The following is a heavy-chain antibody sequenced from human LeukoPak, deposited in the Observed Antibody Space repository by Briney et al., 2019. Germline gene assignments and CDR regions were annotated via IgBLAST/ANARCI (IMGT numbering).Heavy chain of an antibody. D-gene: IGHD2-2*01. CDR2: IIPIFGTA. CDR1: GGTFSSYA. Sequence: GASVKVSCKASGGTFSSYAISWVRQAPGQGLEWMGGIIPIFGTANYAQKFQGRVTITTDESTSTAYTELSRLRSDDTAVYYCARKFEGHCSSTSCYRSFDYWGQGTLVTVSS. J-gene: IGHJ4*02. CDR3: ARKFEGHCSSTSCYRSFDY. V-gene: IGHV1-69*05.